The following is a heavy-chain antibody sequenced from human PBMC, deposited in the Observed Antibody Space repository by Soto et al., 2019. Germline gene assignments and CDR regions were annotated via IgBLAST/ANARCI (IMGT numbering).Heavy chain of an antibody. V-gene: IGHV1-2*02. CDR1: VYTFTCYY. D-gene: IGHD1-7*01. CDR2: INPNSGGT. Sequence: XSVNVSCQASVYTFTCYYMHWVRQAPGQGLEWMGWINPNSGGTNYAQKFQGRVTMTRDTSISTAYMELSRLRSDDTAVYYCAREGARTGTTRYYYYGMDVWGQGTTVTVSS. CDR3: AREGARTGTTRYYYYGMDV. J-gene: IGHJ6*02.